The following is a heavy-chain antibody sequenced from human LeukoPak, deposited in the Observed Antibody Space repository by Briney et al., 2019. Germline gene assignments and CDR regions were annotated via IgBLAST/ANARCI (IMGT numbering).Heavy chain of an antibody. Sequence: GGSLRLSCAASGFTFSSYWMNWARQAPGKGLEWVASINHNGNVNYYVDSVKGRFTISRDNAKNSLYLQMSNLRAEDTAVYFCARGGGLDVWGQGSLVTVSS. CDR3: ARGGGLDV. V-gene: IGHV3-7*03. J-gene: IGHJ4*02. D-gene: IGHD3/OR15-3a*01. CDR2: INHNGNVN. CDR1: GFTFSSYW.